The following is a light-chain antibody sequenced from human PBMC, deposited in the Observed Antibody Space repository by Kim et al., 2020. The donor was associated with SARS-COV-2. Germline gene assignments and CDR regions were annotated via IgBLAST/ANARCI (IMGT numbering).Light chain of an antibody. CDR1: QGFSNY. CDR3: QKYNSAPLT. J-gene: IGKJ4*01. CDR2: AAS. V-gene: IGKV1-27*01. Sequence: VGDESTFTCRTGQGFSNYLAWYQQRPGKVPRVLIYAASTLQSGVPSRFSGSGSGTDFTLTISSLQPEDVATYYCQKYNSAPLTFGGGTKVDIK.